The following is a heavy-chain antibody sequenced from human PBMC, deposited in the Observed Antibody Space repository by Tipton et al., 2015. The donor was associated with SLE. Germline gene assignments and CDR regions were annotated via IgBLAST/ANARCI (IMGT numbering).Heavy chain of an antibody. CDR1: GGSISSSSYY. CDR2: IYYSGST. D-gene: IGHD2-15*01. J-gene: IGHJ5*02. V-gene: IGHV4-39*07. CDR3: ARLGEGYCSGGSCHWFDP. Sequence: TLSLTCTVSGGSISSSSYYWGWIRQPPGKWLEWIGSIYYSGSTYYNPSLKSRVTISVDTSKNQFSLKLSSVTAADTAVYYCARLGEGYCSGGSCHWFDPWGQGTLVTVSS.